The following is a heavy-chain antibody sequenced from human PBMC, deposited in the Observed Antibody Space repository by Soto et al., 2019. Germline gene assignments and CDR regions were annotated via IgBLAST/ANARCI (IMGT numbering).Heavy chain of an antibody. Sequence: GGSLRLSCAASGFTFSSYAMSWVRQAPGKGLEWVSTISGSGGSTYYADSVKGRFTISRDNSKNTLHLQMNSLRAEDTAVYYCAKCGSGGDCYFFNYWGQGTLVTVSS. CDR3: AKCGSGGDCYFFNY. V-gene: IGHV3-23*01. D-gene: IGHD2-21*02. CDR2: ISGSGGST. J-gene: IGHJ4*02. CDR1: GFTFSSYA.